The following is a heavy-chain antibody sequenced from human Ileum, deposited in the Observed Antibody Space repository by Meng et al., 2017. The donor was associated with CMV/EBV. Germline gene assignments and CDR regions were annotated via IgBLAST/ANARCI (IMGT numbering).Heavy chain of an antibody. J-gene: IGHJ5*02. D-gene: IGHD3-3*01. CDR1: GFAFDDYG. Sequence: GGSLRLSCAASGFAFDDYGMSWVRQAPGKGLEWVSGINWSGGRTGYAASVKGRFTISRDNAKNSLYLQMNSLRAEDTALYHCARAAPDRSIFGVVSYNWFDPWGQGTLVTVSS. V-gene: IGHV3-20*01. CDR3: ARAAPDRSIFGVVSYNWFDP. CDR2: INWSGGRT.